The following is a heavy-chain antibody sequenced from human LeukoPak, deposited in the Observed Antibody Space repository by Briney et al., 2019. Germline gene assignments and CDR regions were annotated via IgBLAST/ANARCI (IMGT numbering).Heavy chain of an antibody. CDR2: IKQDGSEK. D-gene: IGHD6-19*01. CDR1: GFTFRTYW. CDR3: AREQIAVAGTLDY. V-gene: IGHV3-7*01. Sequence: GGSLRLSCAASGFTFRTYWMSWVRQSPGKGLEWVANIKQDGSEKCYVDSVKGRFTISRNNAKNSLYLQMNSLRAEDTAVYYCAREQIAVAGTLDYWGQGTLVTVSS. J-gene: IGHJ4*02.